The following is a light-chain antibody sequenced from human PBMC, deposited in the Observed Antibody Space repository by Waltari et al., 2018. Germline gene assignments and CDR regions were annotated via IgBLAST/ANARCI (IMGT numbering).Light chain of an antibody. CDR2: HAS. CDR1: QTVSKY. J-gene: IGKJ1*01. CDR3: QKYESLPAT. Sequence: SVFTQSPASLSLSPGERATLTCRASQTVSKYLAGYQQKPGQAPKLLIYHASSRATGIPDRFSGSGAGTDFSLTISRLEPEDFAVYYCQKYESLPATFGQGTKVEIK. V-gene: IGKV3-20*01.